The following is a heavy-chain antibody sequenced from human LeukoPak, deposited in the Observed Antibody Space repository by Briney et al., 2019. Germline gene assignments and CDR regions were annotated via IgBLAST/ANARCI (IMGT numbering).Heavy chain of an antibody. CDR2: IYPGDSDT. CDR1: GYSFTTYW. CDR3: ARSCTSTNCYLTDAFDI. Sequence: GASLKISCKGFGYSFTTYWIGWVRRMPGKGLEWMGIIYPGDSDTKYSPSFRGQVTISADKSISTAYLQWSSLKASDTAMYYCARSCTSTNCYLTDAFDIWGQGTMVTVSS. V-gene: IGHV5-51*01. J-gene: IGHJ3*02. D-gene: IGHD2-2*01.